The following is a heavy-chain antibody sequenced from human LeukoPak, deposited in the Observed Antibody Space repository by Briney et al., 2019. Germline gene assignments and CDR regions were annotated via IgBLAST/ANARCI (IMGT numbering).Heavy chain of an antibody. CDR1: GYTFTGYY. D-gene: IGHD2-8*01. CDR3: ARGEGMVYAIGRLERREDYYYYMDV. CDR2: INPNSGGT. J-gene: IGHJ6*03. V-gene: IGHV1-2*02. Sequence: GASVKVSCKASGYTFTGYYMHWVRQAPGQGLEWMGWINPNSGGTNYAQKFQGRVTMTRDTSISTAYMELSRLRSDDTAVYYCARGEGMVYAIGRLERREDYYYYMDVWGKGTTVTVSS.